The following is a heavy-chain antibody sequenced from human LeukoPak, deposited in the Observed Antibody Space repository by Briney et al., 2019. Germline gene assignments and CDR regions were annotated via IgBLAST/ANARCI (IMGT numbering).Heavy chain of an antibody. Sequence: GESLKISCKGSGYSFTSYWIGWVRQMPGKGVEWIGVIHPSDSDTKYSPSFQGRVAISVDKSISTAYVQWSSLKASDTAIYYCARLASGSYSYSDNWGQGTLVTVSS. J-gene: IGHJ4*02. V-gene: IGHV5-51*01. D-gene: IGHD1-26*01. CDR3: ARLASGSYSYSDN. CDR2: IHPSDSDT. CDR1: GYSFTSYW.